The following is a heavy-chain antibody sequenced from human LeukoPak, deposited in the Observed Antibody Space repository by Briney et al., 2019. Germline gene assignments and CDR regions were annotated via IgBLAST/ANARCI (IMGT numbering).Heavy chain of an antibody. CDR3: ARHLAGYYGSGKGFQLDY. CDR2: IYYSGST. CDR1: GGSFSSYY. J-gene: IGHJ4*02. Sequence: SETLSLTCAVYGGSFSSYYWGWIRQPPGKGLEWIGSIYYSGSTYYNPSLKSRVTISVDTSKNQFSLKLSSVTAADTAVYYCARHLAGYYGSGKGFQLDYWGQGTLVTVSS. V-gene: IGHV4-39*01. D-gene: IGHD3-10*01.